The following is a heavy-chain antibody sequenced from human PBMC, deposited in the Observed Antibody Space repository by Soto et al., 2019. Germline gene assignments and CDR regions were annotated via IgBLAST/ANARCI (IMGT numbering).Heavy chain of an antibody. Sequence: SETLSLTCAVYGGSFSGYYWSWIRQPPGKGLEWIGEINHSGSTNYNPSLKSRVTISVDTSKNQFSLKLSSVTAADTAVYYCARFHLRGPMIDPWGQGTLVTVSS. V-gene: IGHV4-34*01. CDR3: ARFHLRGPMIDP. CDR2: INHSGST. CDR1: GGSFSGYY. D-gene: IGHD3-16*01. J-gene: IGHJ5*02.